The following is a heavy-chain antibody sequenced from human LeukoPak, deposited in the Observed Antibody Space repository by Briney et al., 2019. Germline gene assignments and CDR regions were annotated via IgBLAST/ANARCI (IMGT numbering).Heavy chain of an antibody. D-gene: IGHD2-21*01. V-gene: IGHV3-53*04. Sequence: GGSPRLSCAASGFTVSSNYMSWVRQAPGKGLEWVSVIYSGGSTYYADSVKGRFTISRHNSKNTLYLQMNSPRAEDTAVYYCARDSVMDAFDIWGQGTMVTVPS. CDR3: ARDSVMDAFDI. CDR2: IYSGGST. CDR1: GFTVSSNY. J-gene: IGHJ3*02.